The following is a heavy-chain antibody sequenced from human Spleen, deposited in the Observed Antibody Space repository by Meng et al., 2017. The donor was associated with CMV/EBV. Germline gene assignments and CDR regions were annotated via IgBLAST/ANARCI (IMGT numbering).Heavy chain of an antibody. CDR2: IYSGGST. CDR3: VRADPTKKSSTTSCLDF. J-gene: IGHJ4*02. CDR1: GFTVGSNY. V-gene: IGHV3-66*01. Sequence: GESLKISCAASGFTVGSNYMSWVRQAPGKGLEWVSSIYSGGSTYYADSVKGRFTISRDTSKNTLYLQMNSLRAEDTAVYYCVRADPTKKSSTTSCLDFWGQGTLVTVSS. D-gene: IGHD2-2*01.